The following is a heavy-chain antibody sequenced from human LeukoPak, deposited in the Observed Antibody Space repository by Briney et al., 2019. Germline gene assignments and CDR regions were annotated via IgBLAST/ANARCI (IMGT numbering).Heavy chain of an antibody. D-gene: IGHD3-16*02. V-gene: IGHV3-23*01. CDR3: AKEGRSSHFYYGMDV. J-gene: IGHJ6*02. CDR1: GFTFSSYA. Sequence: GGSLRLSCAASGFTFSSYAMSWVRQAPGKGLEWGSAISGSGGSTYYADSVKGRFTISRDNSKNTLYLQMNSRRAEDTAVYYCAKEGRSSHFYYGMDVWGQGTTVTVSS. CDR2: ISGSGGST.